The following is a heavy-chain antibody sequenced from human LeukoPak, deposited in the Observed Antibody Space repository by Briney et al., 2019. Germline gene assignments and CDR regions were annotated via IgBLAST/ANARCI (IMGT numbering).Heavy chain of an antibody. CDR2: FDPEDGET. Sequence: GASVKVSCKVSGYTLTELSMHWVRQAPGKGLEWMGGFDPEDGETIYAQKFQGRVTMTEDTSTDTAYMELSSLRSEDTAVYYCATLKGRGYCSSTSCYGWFDPWGQGTLVTVSS. J-gene: IGHJ5*02. V-gene: IGHV1-24*01. CDR3: ATLKGRGYCSSTSCYGWFDP. CDR1: GYTLTELS. D-gene: IGHD2-2*01.